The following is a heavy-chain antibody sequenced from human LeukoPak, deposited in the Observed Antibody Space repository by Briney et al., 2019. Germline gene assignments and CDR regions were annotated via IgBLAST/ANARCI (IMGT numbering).Heavy chain of an antibody. J-gene: IGHJ4*02. Sequence: GGSLRLSCSASGLSFASYGMNWVRQAPRSGLKWVAYISAGSSNTFYADSVKGRFTISRDDADNFLHLQMNSLSAEDTAVYYCARSAVQANTPFYFDFWGQGALVTVSS. D-gene: IGHD1-26*01. CDR3: ARSAVQANTPFYFDF. CDR2: ISAGSSNT. V-gene: IGHV3-48*01. CDR1: GLSFASYG.